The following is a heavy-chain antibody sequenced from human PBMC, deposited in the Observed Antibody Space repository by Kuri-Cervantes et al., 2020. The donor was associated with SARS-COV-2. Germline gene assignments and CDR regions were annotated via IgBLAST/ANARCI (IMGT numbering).Heavy chain of an antibody. D-gene: IGHD2-15*01. Sequence: SVKVSCKASGGTFSSYAISWVRQAPGQGLEWMGGIIPIFGTANYAQKFQGRVTITADESTSTAYMELSSLRSEDTAVYYCARDWREEIVVEVDSVYWGQGTLVTVSS. CDR1: GGTFSSYA. V-gene: IGHV1-69*13. CDR3: ARDWREEIVVEVDSVY. CDR2: IIPIFGTA. J-gene: IGHJ4*02.